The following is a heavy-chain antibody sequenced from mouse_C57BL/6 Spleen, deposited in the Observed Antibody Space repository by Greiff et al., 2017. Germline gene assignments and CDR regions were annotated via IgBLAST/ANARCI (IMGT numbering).Heavy chain of an antibody. D-gene: IGHD6-1*01. CDR2: IDPSDSYT. Sequence: QVQLQQPGAELVKPGASVKLSCKASGYTFTSYWMQWVKQRPGQGLEWIGEIDPSDSYTNYNQKFKGKATLTVDPSSSTAYMQLSRLTSEDSAVYYWARSAQAPYAKDYWGQGTSVTVSS. J-gene: IGHJ4*01. CDR1: GYTFTSYW. V-gene: IGHV1-50*01. CDR3: ARSAQAPYAKDY.